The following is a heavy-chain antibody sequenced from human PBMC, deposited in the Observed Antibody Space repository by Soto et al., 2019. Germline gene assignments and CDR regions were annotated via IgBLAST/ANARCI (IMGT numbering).Heavy chain of an antibody. CDR3: ARGTISGWYSGGYFDY. D-gene: IGHD6-19*01. V-gene: IGHV3-48*02. CDR2: ISSSSSTI. Sequence: EVQLVESGGGLVQPGGSLRLSCAASGFTFSSYSMNWVRQAPGKGLEWVSYISSSSSTIYYADSVKGRFTISRDNAKKSLYLQMNSLRDEDTAVYYCARGTISGWYSGGYFDYWGQGTLVTVSS. J-gene: IGHJ4*02. CDR1: GFTFSSYS.